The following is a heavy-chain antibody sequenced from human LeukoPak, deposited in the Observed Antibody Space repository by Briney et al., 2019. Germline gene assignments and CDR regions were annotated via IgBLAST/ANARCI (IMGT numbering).Heavy chain of an antibody. V-gene: IGHV1-46*01. CDR1: GYTFTSYG. CDR3: ARAWDYYDSSGYYSLDY. J-gene: IGHJ4*02. D-gene: IGHD3-22*01. CDR2: INPSAGGT. Sequence: ASVKVSCKASGYTFTSYGISWVRQAPGQGLEWMGIINPSAGGTTYAQKFQGRLTMTRDMSTSTVYMDLSSLRSEDTAVYYCARAWDYYDSSGYYSLDYWGQGTLVTVSS.